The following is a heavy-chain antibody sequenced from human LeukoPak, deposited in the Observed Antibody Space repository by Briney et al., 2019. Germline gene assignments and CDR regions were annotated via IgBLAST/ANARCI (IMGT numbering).Heavy chain of an antibody. V-gene: IGHV1-8*03. D-gene: IGHD3-22*01. Sequence: ASVKVSCKASGYTFTNCDINWVRQATGQGLEWMGWMNPNSGNTGYAQKFQGRVTITRNTSINTAYIELSRLRSDDTAVYFCARGYYDSSDYEYFQHWGQGTLVTVSS. CDR1: GYTFTNCD. CDR2: MNPNSGNT. CDR3: ARGYYDSSDYEYFQH. J-gene: IGHJ1*01.